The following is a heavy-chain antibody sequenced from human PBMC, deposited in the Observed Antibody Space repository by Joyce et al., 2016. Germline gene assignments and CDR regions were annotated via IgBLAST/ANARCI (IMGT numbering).Heavy chain of an antibody. CDR1: GLSFDLHSF. Sequence: QVQLQESGPGLVKPSETLSLTCGVSGLSFDLHSFWGWIRQPPGKGLEWIGNVYLHALPHYRPYLRSGVTISMDTSKNQFSLKLNSLTAADTAVYFCARRPYNVHTPLGSDWYFDLWGRGTLVTVSS. D-gene: IGHD5-18*01. CDR3: ARRPYNVHTPLGSDWYFDL. CDR2: VYLHALP. J-gene: IGHJ2*01. V-gene: IGHV4-38-2*01.